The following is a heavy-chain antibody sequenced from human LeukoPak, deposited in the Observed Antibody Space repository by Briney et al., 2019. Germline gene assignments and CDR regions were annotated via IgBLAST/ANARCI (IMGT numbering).Heavy chain of an antibody. D-gene: IGHD2-15*01. J-gene: IGHJ4*02. V-gene: IGHV4-59*12. Sequence: SETLSLTCTVSGGSISSYYWSWIRMPPRKGLEWNGYIYYSGSTNYNPTLKSRVPISVDTSKTQFSLKLGSATAADTAVYYCARYEVVVAATLDYGGQGTLVTAPS. CDR1: GGSISSYY. CDR2: IYYSGST. CDR3: ARYEVVVAATLDY.